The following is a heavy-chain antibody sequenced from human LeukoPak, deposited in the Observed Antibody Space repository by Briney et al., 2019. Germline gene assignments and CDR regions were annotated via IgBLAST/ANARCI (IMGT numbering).Heavy chain of an antibody. J-gene: IGHJ4*02. Sequence: GGSLRLSCAASEFTFSSYNMNWVRQAPGKVLEWVSSISSFSSYIYYADSVKGRFTISRDNAKNSLYLQMNSLRAEDTAVYYCARDIGYYDSSGLGNYWGQGTLVTVSS. CDR2: ISSFSSYI. CDR3: ARDIGYYDSSGLGNY. V-gene: IGHV3-21*01. CDR1: EFTFSSYN. D-gene: IGHD3-22*01.